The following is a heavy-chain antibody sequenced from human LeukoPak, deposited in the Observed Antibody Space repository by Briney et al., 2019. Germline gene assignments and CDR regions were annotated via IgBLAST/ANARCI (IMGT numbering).Heavy chain of an antibody. Sequence: PSETLSLTCTVSGGSISSYYWSWIRQPPGKGLEWIGYIYYSGSTNYNPSLKSRVTISVDTSKNQFSLKLSSVTAADTAVYYCARSYYDSSGYYIGYWGQGTLVTVSS. CDR2: IYYSGST. V-gene: IGHV4-59*01. CDR1: GGSISSYY. D-gene: IGHD3-22*01. CDR3: ARSYYDSSGYYIGY. J-gene: IGHJ4*02.